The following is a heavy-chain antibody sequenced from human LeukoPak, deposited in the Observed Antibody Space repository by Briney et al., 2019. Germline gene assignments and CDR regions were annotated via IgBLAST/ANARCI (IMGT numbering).Heavy chain of an antibody. Sequence: ASVKVSCKASGYTFTNYYIHWVRQAPGQGLEWMGIINPSGGSTNFAQKFQGRVTMTTDTSTITVYMELSSLRSEDTAVYYCARGTPGIAAASTLPDDYWGQGTLVTVSS. CDR1: GYTFTNYY. CDR3: ARGTPGIAAASTLPDDY. J-gene: IGHJ4*02. V-gene: IGHV1-46*01. D-gene: IGHD6-13*01. CDR2: INPSGGST.